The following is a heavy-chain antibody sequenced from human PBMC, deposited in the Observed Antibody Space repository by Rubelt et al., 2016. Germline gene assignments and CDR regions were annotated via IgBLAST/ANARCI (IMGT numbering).Heavy chain of an antibody. CDR3: ARDVAVRLWGCGS. Sequence: GAEVKKPGASVMLSCEASGYIFPTYYLQWARQAPGQGLEWMGWINPNSGGTNYAQKFQGRITMTRDTSISTAYMELSRLRYDDTAVYYCARDVAVRLWGCGSWGQGTLVTVSS. D-gene: IGHD6-6*01. CDR1: GYIFPTYY. V-gene: IGHV1-2*02. J-gene: IGHJ5*02. CDR2: INPNSGGT.